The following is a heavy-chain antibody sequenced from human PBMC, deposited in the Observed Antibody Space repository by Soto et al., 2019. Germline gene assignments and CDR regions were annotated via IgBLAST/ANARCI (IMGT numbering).Heavy chain of an antibody. CDR3: ARDQWATTHPYSACDY. D-gene: IGHD2-15*01. V-gene: IGHV3-33*01. J-gene: IGHJ4*02. Sequence: PGGSLRLSCAASGFTFSSYGMHWVRQAPGKGLEWVAVIWYDGSNKYYADSVKGRFTISRDNSKNTLYLQMNSLRAEDTAVYYCARDQWATTHPYSACDYWGQGTPVTVSS. CDR2: IWYDGSNK. CDR1: GFTFSSYG.